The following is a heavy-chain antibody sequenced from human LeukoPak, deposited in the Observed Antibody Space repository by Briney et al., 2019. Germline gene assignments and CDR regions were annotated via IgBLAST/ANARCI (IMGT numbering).Heavy chain of an antibody. CDR3: AKDAQRGFDYCNSLEN. D-gene: IGHD4-11*01. CDR2: IWNDASNQ. CDR1: RFTFSHYG. V-gene: IGHV3-33*06. Sequence: GNSLTLSCVASRFTFSHYGMHWVRQAPGKGLEWVAVIWNDASNQYYADSVKGRFTISRDNYQNTVYLQMNSLRAEDTAVYYCAKDAQRGFDYCNSLENWGQGTLVVVSS. J-gene: IGHJ4*02.